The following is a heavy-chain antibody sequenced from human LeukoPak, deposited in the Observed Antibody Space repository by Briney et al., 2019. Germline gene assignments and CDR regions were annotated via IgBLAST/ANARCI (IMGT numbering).Heavy chain of an antibody. CDR1: GFTFSSFA. V-gene: IGHV3-23*01. CDR3: AKGYSSGWPYYFDY. CDR2: ISGGGGNT. J-gene: IGHJ4*02. D-gene: IGHD6-25*01. Sequence: GGSLRLSCAASGFTFSSFAMTWVRQAPGKGLEWVSAISGGGGNTYYADSVKGRFTISRDNSKSTLYLQMNSLRAEDTAVYYCAKGYSSGWPYYFDYWGQGTLVTVSS.